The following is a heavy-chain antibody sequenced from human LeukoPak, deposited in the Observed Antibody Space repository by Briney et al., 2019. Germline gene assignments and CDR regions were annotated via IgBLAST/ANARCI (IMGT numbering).Heavy chain of an antibody. CDR2: ISYDGSNK. J-gene: IGHJ4*02. CDR3: ARAYDFWSGYFYYFDY. Sequence: GGSLRLSSAASGFTFSGYAMHWVRQAPGKGLEWVAVISYDGSNKYYADSVKGRFTISRDNSKNTLYLQMNSLRAEDTAVYYCARAYDFWSGYFYYFDYWGQGTLVTVSS. V-gene: IGHV3-30*04. D-gene: IGHD3-3*01. CDR1: GFTFSGYA.